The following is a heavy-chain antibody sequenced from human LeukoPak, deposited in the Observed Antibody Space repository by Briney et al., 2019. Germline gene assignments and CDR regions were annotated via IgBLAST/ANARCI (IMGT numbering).Heavy chain of an antibody. CDR1: GFTFSGYG. V-gene: IGHV3-33*06. J-gene: IGHJ4*02. CDR3: AKWGDYDVLTGYYVSDY. Sequence: GGSLRLSCAASGFTFSGYGMHWVRQAPGKGLEWVAVIWYDGSNKYYADSVKGRFTISRDNSKNTVFLQMNSLRAEDTAVYYCAKWGDYDVLTGYYVSDYWGQGTLVTVSS. CDR2: IWYDGSNK. D-gene: IGHD3-9*01.